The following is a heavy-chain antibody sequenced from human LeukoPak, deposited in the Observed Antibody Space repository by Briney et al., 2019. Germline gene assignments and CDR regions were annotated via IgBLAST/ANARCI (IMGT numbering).Heavy chain of an antibody. Sequence: ASVKVSCKASGYTFTSYGISWVRQAPGQGLEWMGWINTYNGNTAFAQTFEGRVTMTTDTSRSTAFMELRSLRSDDTAVYYCARLNWDWRAFDIWGQGTMVIVSS. J-gene: IGHJ3*02. V-gene: IGHV1-18*01. D-gene: IGHD3/OR15-3a*01. CDR1: GYTFTSYG. CDR3: ARLNWDWRAFDI. CDR2: INTYNGNT.